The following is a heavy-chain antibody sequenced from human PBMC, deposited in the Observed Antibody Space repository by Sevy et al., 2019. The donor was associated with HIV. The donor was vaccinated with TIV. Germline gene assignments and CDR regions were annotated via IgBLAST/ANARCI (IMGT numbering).Heavy chain of an antibody. CDR1: GSTLTKLS. J-gene: IGHJ4*02. V-gene: IGHV1-24*01. Sequence: ASVKVSCKVSGSTLTKLSMHWVRQAPGKGLEWMATFDPEDGETIYALKFQGRVTMTEDTSTDTAYMELSSLRSEDTAVYYCATTKDYYDSSGYPFDDWSQGTLVTVSS. D-gene: IGHD3-22*01. CDR3: ATTKDYYDSSGYPFDD. CDR2: FDPEDGET.